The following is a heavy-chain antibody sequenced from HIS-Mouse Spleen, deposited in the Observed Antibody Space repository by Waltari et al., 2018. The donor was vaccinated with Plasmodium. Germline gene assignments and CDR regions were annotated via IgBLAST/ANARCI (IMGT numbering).Heavy chain of an antibody. Sequence: QVQLQQWGAGLLKPSETLSLTCAVYGGSFSGYYWGWIRQPPGKGLEWIGEINHSGSTNHNPSLKRRVTISVDTSKNQFSRKLSSVTAADTAVYYCARLVVVASKDSYWGQGTLVTVSS. V-gene: IGHV4-34*01. J-gene: IGHJ4*02. CDR3: ARLVVVASKDSY. CDR2: INHSGST. D-gene: IGHD2-15*01. CDR1: GGSFSGYY.